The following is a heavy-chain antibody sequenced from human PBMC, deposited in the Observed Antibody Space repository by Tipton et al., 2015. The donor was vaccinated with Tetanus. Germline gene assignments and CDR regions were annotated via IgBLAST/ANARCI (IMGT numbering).Heavy chain of an antibody. CDR2: IYNSGNT. Sequence: GLVKPSETLSLSCTVSGAPISSYYWSWIRQPPGNGLEWIGYIYNSGNTNYNPSLKSRVTISVDTSKNQFSLKLNSVTAADTAVYYCARGGSYSYGPRGFDLWGRGTLVTVSS. CDR3: ARGGSYSYGPRGFDL. CDR1: GAPISSYY. J-gene: IGHJ2*01. V-gene: IGHV4-59*01. D-gene: IGHD5-18*01.